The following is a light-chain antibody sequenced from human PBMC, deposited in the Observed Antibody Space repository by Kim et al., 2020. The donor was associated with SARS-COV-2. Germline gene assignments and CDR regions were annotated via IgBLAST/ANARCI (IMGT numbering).Light chain of an antibody. CDR1: SPNMAFIF. Sequence: PGQRPTTSCPGGSPNMAFIFIYGNQPRPGPPPTPPIYGKRPRPSGAPARFSGPRSGTSASRAISGLRSEDEADYYCAKWDDSHVVFGGGTQLTV. CDR2: GKR. J-gene: IGLJ2*01. CDR3: AKWDDSHVV. V-gene: IGLV1-47*01.